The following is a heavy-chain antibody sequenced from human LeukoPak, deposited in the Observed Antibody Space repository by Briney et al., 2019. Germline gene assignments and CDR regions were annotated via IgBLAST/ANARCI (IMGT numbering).Heavy chain of an antibody. Sequence: GASVKVSCKASGYTFTGYYMHWVRQAPGQGLEWMGWINPNSGGTNYAQKFQGRVTMTRDTSISTAYMELSRLRSDDTAVYYCARDPHCSSTSCYRHYYYYYYMDVWGKGTTVTVSS. V-gene: IGHV1-2*02. CDR3: ARDPHCSSTSCYRHYYYYYYMDV. CDR2: INPNSGGT. J-gene: IGHJ6*03. CDR1: GYTFTGYY. D-gene: IGHD2-2*01.